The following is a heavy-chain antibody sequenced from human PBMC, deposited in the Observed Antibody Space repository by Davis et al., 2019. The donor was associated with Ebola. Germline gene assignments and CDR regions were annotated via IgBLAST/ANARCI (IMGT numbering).Heavy chain of an antibody. CDR2: IDPSGDFT. Sequence: AASVKVSCKASGFTFIDHYMNWVRQAPGQGLEWIGIIDPSGDFTRFAPKFQGRITMTTDTSTNTVYMELSSLKSEDTAVYYCARALDRLLDFDYWGQGTLVTVSS. CDR3: ARALDRLLDFDY. V-gene: IGHV1-46*01. CDR1: GFTFIDHY. J-gene: IGHJ4*02. D-gene: IGHD3-3*01.